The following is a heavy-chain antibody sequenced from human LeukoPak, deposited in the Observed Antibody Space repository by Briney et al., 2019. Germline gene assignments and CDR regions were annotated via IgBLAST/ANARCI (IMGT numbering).Heavy chain of an antibody. CDR2: IIMDNARI. CDR1: GLIFDDYA. Sequence: GGSLRLSCVASGLIFDDYAMHWVRQVPGKGLEWVSGIIMDNARIEYADSVKGRFTISRDNTKNSLHLQMKSLRAEETALYYCAKDRAGEISYMDVWGRGTMVTVSS. J-gene: IGHJ6*03. CDR3: AKDRAGEISYMDV. D-gene: IGHD3-16*02. V-gene: IGHV3-9*01.